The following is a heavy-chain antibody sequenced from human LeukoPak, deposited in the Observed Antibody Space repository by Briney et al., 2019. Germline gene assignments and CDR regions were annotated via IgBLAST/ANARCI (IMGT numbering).Heavy chain of an antibody. V-gene: IGHV4-39*01. CDR1: GGSISSSSYY. J-gene: IGHJ4*02. CDR2: IYYSGST. D-gene: IGHD6-19*01. CDR3: ARRGRIAGAGTVDY. Sequence: SETLSLTCTVSGGSISSSSYYWGWIRQPPGKGLEWIGSIYYSGSTYYNPSLKSRVTISVDTSKNQFSLKLSSVTAADTAVYYCARRGRIAGAGTVDYWGQGALVTVSS.